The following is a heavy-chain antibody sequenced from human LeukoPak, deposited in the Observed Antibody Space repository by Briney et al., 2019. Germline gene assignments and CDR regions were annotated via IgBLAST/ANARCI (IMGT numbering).Heavy chain of an antibody. D-gene: IGHD6-19*01. CDR2: IYYSGST. V-gene: IGHV4-39*01. CDR3: ARHIGGWLYYFDY. Sequence: SETLSLTCTVSGGSISSSSYYWGWIRQPPGKGLEWIGSIYYSGSTYYNPPLKSRVTISVDTSKNQFSLKLSSVTAADTAVYYCARHIGGWLYYFDYWGQGTLVTVSS. CDR1: GGSISSSSYY. J-gene: IGHJ4*02.